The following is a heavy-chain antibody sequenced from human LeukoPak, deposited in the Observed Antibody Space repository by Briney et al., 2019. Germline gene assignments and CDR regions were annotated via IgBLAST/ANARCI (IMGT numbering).Heavy chain of an antibody. V-gene: IGHV3-21*01. CDR1: GFTFSSYS. CDR2: ISSSSSYI. D-gene: IGHD3-3*01. CDR3: ARDAKRADYYDFWSGYRPDFDP. J-gene: IGHJ5*02. Sequence: GGSLRLSCAASGFTFSSYSMNWVRQAPGKGLEWVSSISSSSSYIYYADSVKGRFTISRDNAKNSLYLQMNSLRAEDTAVYYCARDAKRADYYDFWSGYRPDFDPWGQGTLVTVSS.